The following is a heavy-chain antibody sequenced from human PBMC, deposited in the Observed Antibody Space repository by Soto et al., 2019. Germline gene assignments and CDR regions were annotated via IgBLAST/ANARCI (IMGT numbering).Heavy chain of an antibody. D-gene: IGHD2-2*01. CDR1: GGSISSSSYY. J-gene: IGHJ4*02. Sequence: PSETLSLTCTVSGGSISSSSYYWGWIRQPPGKGLEWIGSIYYSGSTYYNPSLKSRVTISVDTSKNQFSLKLSSVTAADTAVYYCAIRGIVLVAAGVLDFGEDYWGQGTLVTVSS. CDR3: AIRGIVLVAAGVLDFGEDY. CDR2: IYYSGST. V-gene: IGHV4-39*01.